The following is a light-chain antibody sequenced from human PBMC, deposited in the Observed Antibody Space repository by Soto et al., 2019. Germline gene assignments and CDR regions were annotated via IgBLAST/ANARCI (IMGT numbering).Light chain of an antibody. J-gene: IGKJ4*01. CDR2: GAS. CDR1: QSISRNY. V-gene: IGKV3-20*01. Sequence: EIVLTQSPGTLSLSPGERATLSCRASQSISRNYLGWYQQNPGQAPRLLIYGASNRATGVPDRFSGSASGTDFTFTISRLEPEDFAVYYCQHYGSSPRVFGGGTKVDTK. CDR3: QHYGSSPRV.